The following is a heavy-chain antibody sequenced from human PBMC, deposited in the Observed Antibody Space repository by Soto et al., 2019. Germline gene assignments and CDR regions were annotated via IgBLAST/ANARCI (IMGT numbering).Heavy chain of an antibody. CDR2: ISGSGGST. CDR1: GFTFSSYA. Sequence: EVQLLESGGGLVQPGGSLRLSCAASGFTFSSYAMSWVRQAPGKGLEWVSAISGSGGSTYYADSVKGRFTISRDNSKNTLYLQMNSLRADDTAVYYCARDTRYGDYFHEYWGQGTLVTVSS. V-gene: IGHV3-23*01. CDR3: ARDTRYGDYFHEY. D-gene: IGHD4-17*01. J-gene: IGHJ4*02.